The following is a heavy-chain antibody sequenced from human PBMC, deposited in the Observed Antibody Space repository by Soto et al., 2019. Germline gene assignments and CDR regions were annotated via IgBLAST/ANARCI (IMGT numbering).Heavy chain of an antibody. Sequence: QVQLVESGGGVVQPVRSLRISCAASGVTFSSYGMHWVRQAPGKGLEWVAVISYDGSNKYYADSVNGRFTSSRDNSKKTLYLQMNSMRAEDTAVYYCAKDYYCSGGSCYSYYCYGMDFWGQETTVTLSS. D-gene: IGHD2-15*01. CDR3: AKDYYCSGGSCYSYYCYGMDF. J-gene: IGHJ6*02. V-gene: IGHV3-30*18. CDR2: ISYDGSNK. CDR1: GVTFSSYG.